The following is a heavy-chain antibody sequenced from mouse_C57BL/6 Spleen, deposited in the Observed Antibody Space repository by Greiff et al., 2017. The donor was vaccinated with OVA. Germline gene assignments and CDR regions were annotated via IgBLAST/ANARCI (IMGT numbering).Heavy chain of an antibody. CDR1: GYTFTSYW. D-gene: IGHD1-1*01. CDR2: IHPNSGST. V-gene: IGHV1-64*01. CDR3: ARMYYYGSSYGYFDV. Sequence: QVQLQQPGAELVKPGASVTLSCKASGYTFTSYWMHWVKQRPGQGLEWIGMIHPNSGSTNYNEKFKSKATLTVDKSSSTAYMQLRSLTSEDSAVYYGARMYYYGSSYGYFDVWGTGTTVTVSS. J-gene: IGHJ1*03.